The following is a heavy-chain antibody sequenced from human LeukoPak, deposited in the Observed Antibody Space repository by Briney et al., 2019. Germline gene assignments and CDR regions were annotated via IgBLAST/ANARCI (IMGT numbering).Heavy chain of an antibody. CDR1: GGTFSSYA. CDR3: AISIELMVVN. J-gene: IGHJ4*02. Sequence: PGASVKVSCKASGGTFSSYAVSWVRQAPGQGLEWMGRIIPILGIANYAQKFQGRVTITADKSTSTAYMELSSLRSEDTAVYYCAISIELMVVNWGQGTLVTVSS. V-gene: IGHV1-69*04. CDR2: IIPILGIA. D-gene: IGHD2-8*01.